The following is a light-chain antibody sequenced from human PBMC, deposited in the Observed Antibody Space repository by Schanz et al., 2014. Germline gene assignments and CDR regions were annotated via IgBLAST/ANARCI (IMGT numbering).Light chain of an antibody. V-gene: IGKV3D-20*02. CDR1: QSVSSID. J-gene: IGKJ5*01. CDR3: QQRSNWPPT. Sequence: EIVLTQSPATLSLSPGDRATLSCRASQSVSSIDLAWYQQKPGQAPNVLIYGASRRATGIPDRFSGSGSGTDFTLTISRLEPEDFAVYYCQQRSNWPPTFGQGTRLEIK. CDR2: GAS.